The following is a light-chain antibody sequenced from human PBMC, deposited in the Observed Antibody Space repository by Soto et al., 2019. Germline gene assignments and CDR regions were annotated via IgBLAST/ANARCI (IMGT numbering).Light chain of an antibody. CDR1: SSDIGAYNY. Sequence: QSALTQPASVSGSPGQSITISCTGTSSDIGAYNYVSWYQQYPGKTPKLVIYEVTDRPSGVSSRFSGSKSGSTASLTISGLQTEDEADYYCSSYTSSTTLVFGPGTKLTVL. CDR2: EVT. CDR3: SSYTSSTTLV. V-gene: IGLV2-14*01. J-gene: IGLJ1*01.